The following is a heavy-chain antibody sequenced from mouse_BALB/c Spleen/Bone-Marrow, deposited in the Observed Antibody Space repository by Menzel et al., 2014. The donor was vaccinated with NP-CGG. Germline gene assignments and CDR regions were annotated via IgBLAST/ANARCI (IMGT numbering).Heavy chain of an antibody. Sequence: QVHVKQSGPELVKPGASVRMSCKASGYTFTTYYIHWVKQRPGQGLEWIGWIYPRNVNTNYNEKFRGKATLTADKSSSTAYMQLSSSTSEDSAVYFCTRWLLPYYAMDYWGQGTSVTVSS. D-gene: IGHD2-3*01. CDR2: IYPRNVNT. CDR3: TRWLLPYYAMDY. CDR1: GYTFTTYY. J-gene: IGHJ4*01. V-gene: IGHV1S56*01.